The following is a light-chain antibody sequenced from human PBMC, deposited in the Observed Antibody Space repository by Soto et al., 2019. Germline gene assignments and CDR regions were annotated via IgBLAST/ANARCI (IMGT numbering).Light chain of an antibody. CDR1: QGISNF. J-gene: IGKJ5*01. Sequence: DIQMTQSPSSLSASGGGRVTITCRASQGISNFLAWYQQKPGKVPKLLISAASSLQAGVPSRFSGSGSGTDLTLTITSLQPEDVATYYCQKYSSVITFGQGTRLEI. CDR2: AAS. CDR3: QKYSSVIT. V-gene: IGKV1-27*01.